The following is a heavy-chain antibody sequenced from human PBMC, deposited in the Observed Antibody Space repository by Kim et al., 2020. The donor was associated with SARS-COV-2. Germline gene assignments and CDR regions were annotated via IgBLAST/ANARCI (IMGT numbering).Heavy chain of an antibody. CDR2: MYYSGST. D-gene: IGHD3-10*01. Sequence: SETLSLTCIVSGGSISSSSYYWGWIRQPPGKGLEWIGSMYYSGSTYYNPSLKSRVTISVDTSKNQFSLKLSSVTAADTAVYYCARQMWFGESRLSPWGQGTLVTVSS. CDR1: GGSISSSSYY. CDR3: ARQMWFGESRLSP. V-gene: IGHV4-39*01. J-gene: IGHJ5*02.